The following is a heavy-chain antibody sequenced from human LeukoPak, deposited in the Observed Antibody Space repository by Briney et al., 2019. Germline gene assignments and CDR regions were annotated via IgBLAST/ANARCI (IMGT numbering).Heavy chain of an antibody. J-gene: IGHJ4*02. CDR1: GGSFSGYY. V-gene: IGHV4-34*01. CDR3: ARHASGYYDSSGYCY. D-gene: IGHD3-22*01. Sequence: SETLSLTCAVYGGSFSGYYWSWIRQPPGKGLEWIGEINHSGSTNYNPSLKSRVTISVDTSKNQFSLKLSSVTAADTAVYYCARHASGYYDSSGYCYWGQGTLVTVSS. CDR2: INHSGST.